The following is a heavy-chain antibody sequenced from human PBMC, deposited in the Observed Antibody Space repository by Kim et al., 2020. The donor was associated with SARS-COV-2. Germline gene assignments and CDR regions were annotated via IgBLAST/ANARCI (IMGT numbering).Heavy chain of an antibody. CDR1: GFTFSSYW. CDR3: AREHAYYYDSSGDY. V-gene: IGHV3-7*01. D-gene: IGHD3-22*01. Sequence: GGSLRLSCAASGFTFSSYWMSWVRQAPGKGLEWVANIKQDGSEKYYVDSVKGRFTISRDNAKNSLYLQMNSLRAEDTAVYYCAREHAYYYDSSGDYWGQGTLVTVSS. CDR2: IKQDGSEK. J-gene: IGHJ4*02.